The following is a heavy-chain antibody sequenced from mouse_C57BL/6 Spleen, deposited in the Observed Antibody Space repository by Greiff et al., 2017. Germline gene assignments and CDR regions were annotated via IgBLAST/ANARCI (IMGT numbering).Heavy chain of an antibody. Sequence: VQLQQSGAELVRPGSSVKLSCKASGYTFTSYWMDWVKQRPGQGLEWIGNIYPSDSETHYNHKFKDKATLTVDKSSSTAYMQLSSLTSEDSAVYYCARVDGYSSWFAYWGQGTLVTVSA. V-gene: IGHV1-61*01. J-gene: IGHJ3*01. D-gene: IGHD2-3*01. CDR2: IYPSDSET. CDR3: ARVDGYSSWFAY. CDR1: GYTFTSYW.